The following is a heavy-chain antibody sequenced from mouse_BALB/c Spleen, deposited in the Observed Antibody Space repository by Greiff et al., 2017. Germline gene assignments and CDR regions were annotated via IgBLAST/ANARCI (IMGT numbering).Heavy chain of an antibody. CDR1: GYSITSDYA. Sequence: VQLKESGPGLVKPSQSLSLTCTVTGYSITSDYAWNWIRQFPGNTLEWMGYISYSGSTSYNPSLKSRISITRDTSKNQFFLQLNSVTTEDTATYYCAIRAGFAYWGQGTLVTVSA. V-gene: IGHV3-2*02. J-gene: IGHJ3*01. CDR3: AIRAGFAY. CDR2: ISYSGST. D-gene: IGHD3-1*01.